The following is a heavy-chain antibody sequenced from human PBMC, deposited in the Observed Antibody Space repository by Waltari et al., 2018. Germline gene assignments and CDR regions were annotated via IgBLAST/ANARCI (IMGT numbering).Heavy chain of an antibody. V-gene: IGHV4-4*07. J-gene: IGHJ6*03. CDR3: ARIYGSGTFIYMDV. D-gene: IGHD3-10*01. Sequence: QVQLQESGPGLVKPSETLSLTCTVPGGSIIGFYWSWIRQPAGKGLAWIGRIYPGATPYYNPSLQTRIMMSVDTSQNQFSLKLSSVTAADTAVYYCARIYGSGTFIYMDVWGKGTTVTVSS. CDR1: GGSIIGFY. CDR2: IYPGATP.